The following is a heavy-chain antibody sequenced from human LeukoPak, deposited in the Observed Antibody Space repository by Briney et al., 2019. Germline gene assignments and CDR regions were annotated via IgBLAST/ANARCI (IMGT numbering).Heavy chain of an antibody. CDR2: ISSSSSYI. CDR1: GFTFSSYS. Sequence: GGSLRLSCAASGFTFSSYSMNWVRQAPGKGLEWVSSISSSSSYIYYADSVKGRFTISRDNAKNSLYLQINSLRAEDTAVYYCARSGYSYGSLLRGFDPWGQGNLVTVSS. V-gene: IGHV3-21*01. D-gene: IGHD5-18*01. CDR3: ARSGYSYGSLLRGFDP. J-gene: IGHJ5*02.